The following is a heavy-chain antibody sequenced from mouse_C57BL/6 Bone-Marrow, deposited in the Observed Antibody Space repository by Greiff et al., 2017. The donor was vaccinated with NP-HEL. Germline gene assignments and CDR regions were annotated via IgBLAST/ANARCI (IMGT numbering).Heavy chain of an antibody. D-gene: IGHD2-4*01. CDR2: IDPANGNT. Sequence: EVKLMESVAELVRPGASVKLSCTASGFNIKNTYMHWVKQRPEQGLEWIGRIDPANGNTKYAPKFQGKATITADTSSNTAYLQLSSLTSEDTAIYYCARNPSYEYDAGYWYFDVWGTGTTVTVSS. J-gene: IGHJ1*03. CDR1: GFNIKNTY. CDR3: ARNPSYEYDAGYWYFDV. V-gene: IGHV14-3*01.